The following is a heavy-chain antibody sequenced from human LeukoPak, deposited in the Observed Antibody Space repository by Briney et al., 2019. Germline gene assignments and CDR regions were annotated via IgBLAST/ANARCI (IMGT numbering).Heavy chain of an antibody. CDR3: ARDSAAVGPFSSGFDP. Sequence: GAPVKVSCKASGGTFSSYAISWVRQAPVQGLEWMGGIIPIFGTANYAQKFQGRVTITADESTSTAYMELSRLRSDDTAVYYCARDSAAVGPFSSGFDPWGQGTLVTVSS. CDR1: GGTFSSYA. D-gene: IGHD6-25*01. V-gene: IGHV1-69*01. J-gene: IGHJ5*02. CDR2: IIPIFGTA.